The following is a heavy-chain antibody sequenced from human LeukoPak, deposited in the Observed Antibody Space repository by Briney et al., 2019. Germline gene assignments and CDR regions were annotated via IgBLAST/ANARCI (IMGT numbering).Heavy chain of an antibody. D-gene: IGHD1-26*01. V-gene: IGHV3-30*18. J-gene: IGHJ4*02. Sequence: GGSLRLSCAASGFTFSSYGMHWVRQAPGKGLEWVAVISYDGSNKYYADSVKGRFTISRDNSKNTLYLQMNSLRAEDTAVYYCAKEIYSGSYATDYWGQGTLVTVSS. CDR2: ISYDGSNK. CDR3: AKEIYSGSYATDY. CDR1: GFTFSSYG.